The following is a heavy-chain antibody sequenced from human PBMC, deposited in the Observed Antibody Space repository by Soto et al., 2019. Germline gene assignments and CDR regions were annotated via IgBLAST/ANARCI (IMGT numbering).Heavy chain of an antibody. CDR1: GFTFSNYA. D-gene: IGHD2-15*01. CDR3: ASDRFAGCGTDFDY. CDR2: ISDDGSNK. J-gene: IGHJ4*02. Sequence: QVQLVESGGGVVQPGRSLRLSCAASGFTFSNYALHWVRQAPGKGLEWVAVISDDGSNKYYADSVKGRFTISRDNSKNTLYLQMTSLRAEDTAMYYWASDRFAGCGTDFDYWGQGTPVPVSS. V-gene: IGHV3-30-3*01.